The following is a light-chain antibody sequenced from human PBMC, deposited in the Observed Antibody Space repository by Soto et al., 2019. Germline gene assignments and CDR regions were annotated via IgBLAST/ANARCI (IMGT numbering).Light chain of an antibody. Sequence: EVVLTQSPATLSLSPGERATLSCRASQNVRTFLDWYQQKPGQAPRLLIYGASNRATGIPARFSGSWSGTDFTLSIGSLEPEDFAVYYCQQHSHWPPWTFGQGTRVEIQ. V-gene: IGKV3-11*01. J-gene: IGKJ1*01. CDR1: QNVRTF. CDR3: QQHSHWPPWT. CDR2: GAS.